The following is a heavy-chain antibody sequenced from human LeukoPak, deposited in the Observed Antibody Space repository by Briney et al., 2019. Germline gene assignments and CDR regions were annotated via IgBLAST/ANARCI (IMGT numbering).Heavy chain of an antibody. CDR2: INGDGSST. CDR1: GFTFSSYA. Sequence: TGGSLRLSCAASGFTFSSYAMSWVRQAPGKGLVWVSRINGDGSSTIYADSVKGRFTISRDNAKNTLYLQMNSLRAEDTAVYFCARGIGSSDYWGQGTLVTVSS. J-gene: IGHJ4*02. D-gene: IGHD1-1*01. V-gene: IGHV3-74*01. CDR3: ARGIGSSDY.